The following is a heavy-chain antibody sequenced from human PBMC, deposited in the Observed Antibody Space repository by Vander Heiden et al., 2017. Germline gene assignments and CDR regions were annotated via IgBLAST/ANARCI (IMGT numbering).Heavy chain of an antibody. CDR3: ARGGTYGTFDY. V-gene: IGHV4-30-2*01. Sequence: HLHLQDSGPGLVKPSRALSLTCAVAVGSSSGGGYSWSWIRQPPGKGLVWIGYIYNSGSSYDNPSLKSRVTISVDRAKNQCSMKPSHVTDADTAVYYGARGGTYGTFDYWVRG. D-gene: IGHD3-10*01. CDR1: VGSSSGGGYS. CDR2: IYNSGSS. J-gene: IGHJ4*02.